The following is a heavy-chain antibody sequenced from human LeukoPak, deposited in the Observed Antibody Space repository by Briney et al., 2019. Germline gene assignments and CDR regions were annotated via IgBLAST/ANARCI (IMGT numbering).Heavy chain of an antibody. CDR2: INHSGST. Sequence: NPSETLSLTCAVYGGSFSGYYWSWIRQPPGKGLEWIGEINHSGSTNYNPSLKSRVTISVDTSKNQFSLKLSSVTAADTAVYYCARRYYDFWSGFGRLDPWGQGTLVTVSS. CDR1: GGSFSGYY. V-gene: IGHV4-34*01. D-gene: IGHD3-3*01. CDR3: ARRYYDFWSGFGRLDP. J-gene: IGHJ5*02.